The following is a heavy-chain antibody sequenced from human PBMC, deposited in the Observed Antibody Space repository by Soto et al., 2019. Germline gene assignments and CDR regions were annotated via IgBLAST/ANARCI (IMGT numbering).Heavy chain of an antibody. CDR1: GGPFSSYA. D-gene: IGHD2-2*01. J-gene: IGHJ3*02. Sequence: QVQLVQSGAEGKKPGSSVKFSCTASGGPFSSYALSWVRQAPGPGLEWMGGIIPIFGTANYAQKFQGRVTITADESTSTAYMELSSLRSEDTAVYYCAYADIVVVPAASRAFDIWGQGTMVTVSS. CDR3: AYADIVVVPAASRAFDI. V-gene: IGHV1-69*01. CDR2: IIPIFGTA.